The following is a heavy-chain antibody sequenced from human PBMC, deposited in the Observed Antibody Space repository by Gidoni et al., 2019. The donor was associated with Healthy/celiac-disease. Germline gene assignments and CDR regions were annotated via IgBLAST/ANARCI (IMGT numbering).Heavy chain of an antibody. CDR1: GGSFSGYS. CDR2: INHSGST. CDR3: ARKGTSAIDY. J-gene: IGHJ4*02. Sequence: QVQLQQWGAGLLKPSETLSLTCAVYGGSFSGYSWSWIRQPPGKGLEWIGEINHSGSTNYNPSLKSRVTISVDTSKNQFSLKLSSVTAADTAVYYCARKGTSAIDYWGQGTLVTVSS. V-gene: IGHV4-34*01.